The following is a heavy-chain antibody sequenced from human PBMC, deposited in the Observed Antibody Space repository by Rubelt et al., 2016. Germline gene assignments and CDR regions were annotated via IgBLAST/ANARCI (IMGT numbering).Heavy chain of an antibody. D-gene: IGHD1-26*01. V-gene: IGHV1-2*02. J-gene: IGHJ5*02. Sequence: QVQLVQSGAEVKKPGASVKVSCKAFGYTFTGYYIHWVRQAPGQGLEWMGWMNPNSGGTKDAQRFQCRVTMTRDTSISTAYMELSSLRSDDTAVFYCARRLLVGATSDNWFDLWGQGTLVTVSS. CDR1: GYTFTGYY. CDR3: ARRLLVGATSDNWFDL. CDR2: MNPNSGGT.